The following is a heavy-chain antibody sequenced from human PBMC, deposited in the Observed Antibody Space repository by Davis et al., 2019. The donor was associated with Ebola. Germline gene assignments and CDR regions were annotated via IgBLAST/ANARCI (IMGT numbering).Heavy chain of an antibody. J-gene: IGHJ4*02. V-gene: IGHV3-11*04. CDR3: AREMRGTADSH. D-gene: IGHD1/OR15-1a*01. Sequence: GESLKISCAASGFTFSDYYMTWIRQAPGKGLEWVSYISNSGRTIYYADSVKGRFTISRDNAKNSLYLQMNSLRVEDTAMYYCAREMRGTADSHWGQGTLVTVSS. CDR2: ISNSGRTI. CDR1: GFTFSDYY.